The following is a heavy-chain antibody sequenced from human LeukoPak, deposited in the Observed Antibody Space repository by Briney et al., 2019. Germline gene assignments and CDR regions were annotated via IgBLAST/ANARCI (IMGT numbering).Heavy chain of an antibody. Sequence: PVASVKVSCKASGYTFTGYYMHWVRQAPGQGLEWMGWINPNSGGTNYAQKFQGRVTMTRDTSISTAYMELSRLRSDDTAVYYCARGVATIPTVPIDYWGQGNLVTVSS. CDR1: GYTFTGYY. CDR3: ARGVATIPTVPIDY. J-gene: IGHJ4*02. CDR2: INPNSGGT. V-gene: IGHV1-2*02. D-gene: IGHD5-24*01.